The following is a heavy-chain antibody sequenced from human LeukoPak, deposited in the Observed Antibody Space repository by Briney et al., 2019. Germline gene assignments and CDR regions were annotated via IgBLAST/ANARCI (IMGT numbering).Heavy chain of an antibody. V-gene: IGHV4-59*01. Sequence: SETLSLTCTVSGGSISSYYWSWIRQPPGKGLEWIGYIYYSGSTNYNPSLKSRVTISVDTPKNQFSLKLSSVTAADTAVYYCAREPYGFNWFDPWGQGTLVTVSS. CDR1: GGSISSYY. CDR2: IYYSGST. CDR3: AREPYGFNWFDP. J-gene: IGHJ5*02. D-gene: IGHD3-3*01.